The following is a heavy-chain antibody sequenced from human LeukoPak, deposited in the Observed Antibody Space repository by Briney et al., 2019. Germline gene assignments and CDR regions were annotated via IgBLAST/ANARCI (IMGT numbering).Heavy chain of an antibody. Sequence: SETLSLTCTVSGGSISSYYWSWIRQPPGKGLEWIGYIYYSGSTNYNPSLKSRVTISVDTSKNQFSLRLSSVTAADTAVYYCARDGGSFSGPLYGMDVWGQGTTVTVSS. CDR1: GGSISSYY. CDR3: ARDGGSFSGPLYGMDV. V-gene: IGHV4-59*01. D-gene: IGHD2-15*01. CDR2: IYYSGST. J-gene: IGHJ6*02.